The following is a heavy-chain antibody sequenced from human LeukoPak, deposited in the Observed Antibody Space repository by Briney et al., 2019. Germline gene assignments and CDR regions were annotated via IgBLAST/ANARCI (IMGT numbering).Heavy chain of an antibody. CDR3: ARLLILGSLYFDL. Sequence: SETLSLTCTVSGGSISSYYWSWIRQPPGKGLEWIGYIYYSGSTNYNPSLKSRVTISVDTSKNQFSLKLSSVTAADTAVYYCARLLILGSLYFDLWGRGTLVTVSS. CDR1: GGSISSYY. CDR2: IYYSGST. D-gene: IGHD2-21*01. J-gene: IGHJ2*01. V-gene: IGHV4-59*12.